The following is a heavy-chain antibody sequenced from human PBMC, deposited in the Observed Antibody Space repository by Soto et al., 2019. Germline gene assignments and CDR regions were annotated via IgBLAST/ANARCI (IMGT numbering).Heavy chain of an antibody. V-gene: IGHV4-31*03. CDR1: GGSIINDDYY. CDR3: ARQKQWLSPFDD. J-gene: IGHJ4*02. CDR2: IHNSGTT. Sequence: QVQLQESGPGLVKPSQTLSLTCTVSGGSIINDDYYWNWIRQLPGKGLEWIGYIHNSGTTDYNPSLKSRVTISVDTSKSQFSLKLSSVTAADTAVYFCARQKQWLSPFDDWGQGTLVTVSS. D-gene: IGHD6-19*01.